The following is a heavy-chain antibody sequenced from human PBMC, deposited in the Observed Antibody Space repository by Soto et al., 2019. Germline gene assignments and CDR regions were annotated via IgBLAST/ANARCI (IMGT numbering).Heavy chain of an antibody. J-gene: IGHJ6*02. D-gene: IGHD2-15*01. V-gene: IGHV4-34*01. CDR2: INHSGTT. CDR3: ARWGGYCSGGSCYPQRRYYYYGMDV. Sequence: PSETLSLTCAVYGGSFSGYYWSWIRQPPGKGLEWIGEINHSGTTNYNPSLKSRVTISVDTSKNQFSLKLSSVTAADTAVYYCARWGGYCSGGSCYPQRRYYYYGMDVWGQGTTVTVSS. CDR1: GGSFSGYY.